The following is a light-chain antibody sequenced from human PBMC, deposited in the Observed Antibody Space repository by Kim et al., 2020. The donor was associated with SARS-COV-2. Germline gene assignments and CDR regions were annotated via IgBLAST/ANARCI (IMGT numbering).Light chain of an antibody. CDR1: QSVSSSY. V-gene: IGKV3-20*01. J-gene: IGKJ3*01. Sequence: GKRATLSCRASQSVSSSYLAWYQQKPGQAPRLLIYGASSRATGVPDRFSGSGSGTDFTLTISRLEPEDFAVYYCQQYGGSPLFTFGPGTKVDIK. CDR3: QQYGGSPLFT. CDR2: GAS.